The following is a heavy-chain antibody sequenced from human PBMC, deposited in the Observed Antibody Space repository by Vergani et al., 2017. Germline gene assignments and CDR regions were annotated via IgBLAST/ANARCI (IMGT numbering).Heavy chain of an antibody. CDR1: GFTFNSYA. V-gene: IGHV3-23*01. CDR3: AKVCGSTSCPYGGGAFDV. D-gene: IGHD2-2*01. J-gene: IGHJ3*01. CDR2: INNNGGST. Sequence: QLLESGGGLIQPGGSLRLSCAASGFTFNSYAMTWVRQAPGKGLEWVSGINNNGGSTYYADSVKGRFTITRDNSNNTLYLQMTDLRAEDTATYYCAKVCGSTSCPYGGGAFDVWVHGTMVTVSS.